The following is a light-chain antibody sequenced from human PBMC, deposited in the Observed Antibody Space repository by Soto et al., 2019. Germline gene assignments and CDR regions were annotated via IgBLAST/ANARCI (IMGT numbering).Light chain of an antibody. CDR2: FAF. CDR1: QDINSR. V-gene: IGKV1-12*01. CDR3: QQADSLPRT. Sequence: DIQMTQSPSSVSASVGDRVTITCRASQDINSRLAWYQQKPGKAPKLLIYFAFNLESGVPSRFIGSGSGTDFTLTITSLQPEDFATYYCQQADSLPRTFGGGTKVKIQ. J-gene: IGKJ4*01.